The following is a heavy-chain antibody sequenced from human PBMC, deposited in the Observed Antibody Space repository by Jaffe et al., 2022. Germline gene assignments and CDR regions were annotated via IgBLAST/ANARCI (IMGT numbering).Heavy chain of an antibody. V-gene: IGHV1-18*01. Sequence: QVQLVQSGGEVKKPGASVKVSCKASGYSFTNFGISWVRLAPGQGLEWMGWISPYHGKANYAQKFQGRVTMTTDTSTSTAYMELRSLRFDDTALYYCTRSSAPGVVVAAPFDYWDHGTLVTVSS. CDR3: TRSSAPGVVVAAPFDY. CDR1: GYSFTNFG. CDR2: ISPYHGKA. D-gene: IGHD2-15*01. J-gene: IGHJ4*01.